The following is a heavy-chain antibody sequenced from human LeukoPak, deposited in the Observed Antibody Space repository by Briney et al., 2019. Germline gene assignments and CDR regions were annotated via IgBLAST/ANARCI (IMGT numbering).Heavy chain of an antibody. J-gene: IGHJ6*02. D-gene: IGHD1-26*01. CDR1: GFTFSSYG. Sequence: PGGSLRLSCAASGFTFSSYGMHWVRQAPGKGLEWVAVIWYDGSNKYYADSVKGRFTISRDNSKNTLYLQMNSLRAEDTAVYYCARDAWGGSYWILDYYYGMDVWGQGTTVTVSS. CDR2: IWYDGSNK. CDR3: ARDAWGGSYWILDYYYGMDV. V-gene: IGHV3-33*01.